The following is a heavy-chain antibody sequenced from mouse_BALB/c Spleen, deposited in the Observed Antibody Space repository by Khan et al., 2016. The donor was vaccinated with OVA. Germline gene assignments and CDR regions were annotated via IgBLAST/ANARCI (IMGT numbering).Heavy chain of an antibody. Sequence: EVQLQQSGHELVKPGASVKISCKASGYSFTGYFMNWVMQSHGKSLEWIGRINPHIGETFYNQKFKDKATLTVDESSTTAHMELRSLSSEDSAVYYCARKNGSDFDYWGQGTTLTVSS. CDR3: ARKNGSDFDY. CDR1: GYSFTGYF. J-gene: IGHJ2*01. V-gene: IGHV1-20*02. CDR2: INPHIGET. D-gene: IGHD1-1*01.